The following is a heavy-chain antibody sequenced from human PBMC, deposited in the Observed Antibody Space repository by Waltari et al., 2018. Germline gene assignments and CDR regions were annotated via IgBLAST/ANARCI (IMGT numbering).Heavy chain of an antibody. CDR3: ARIVVPTLGAFDI. D-gene: IGHD1-26*01. J-gene: IGHJ3*02. V-gene: IGHV4-61*02. CDR2: IYTSGSS. CDR1: GGSISSGSYY. Sequence: QVQLQESGPGLVKPSQTLSLTCTVSGGSISSGSYYWSWIRQPAGKGLEWIGRIYTSGSSNYSPSRKSRVTVQEDTSKNQFSLKVRSVTAADTAVYYCARIVVPTLGAFDIWGQGTMVTVSS.